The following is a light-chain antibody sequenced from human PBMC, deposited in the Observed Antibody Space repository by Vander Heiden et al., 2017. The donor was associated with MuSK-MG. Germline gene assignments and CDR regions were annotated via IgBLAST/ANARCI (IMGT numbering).Light chain of an antibody. CDR3: QQYYSPRFT. Sequence: DIVMTQSPDSLGVSLGERATITCKSSQSVLYTSNNKNYLAWYQQKPGQPPKLLIYWASTRQSGVPERFSGSGSGTDFTLTINNLQAEDLAVYSCQQYYSPRFTFGPGTTVEIK. V-gene: IGKV4-1*01. CDR1: QSVLYTSNNKNY. CDR2: WAS. J-gene: IGKJ3*01.